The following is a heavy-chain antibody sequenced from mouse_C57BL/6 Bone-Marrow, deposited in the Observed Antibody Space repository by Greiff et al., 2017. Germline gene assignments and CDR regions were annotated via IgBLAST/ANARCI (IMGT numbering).Heavy chain of an antibody. Sequence: EVQLQESGPELVKPGASVKISCKASGYSFTGYYMNWVKQSPEKSLEWIGEINPSTGGTTYNQKFKTKATLTVDKSSSTAYMQLNSLTSEDSAVYYGASSYWNLRVAYWGQGILVTVSA. CDR2: INPSTGGT. V-gene: IGHV1-42*01. J-gene: IGHJ3*01. D-gene: IGHD6-5*01. CDR3: ASSYWNLRVAY. CDR1: GYSFTGYY.